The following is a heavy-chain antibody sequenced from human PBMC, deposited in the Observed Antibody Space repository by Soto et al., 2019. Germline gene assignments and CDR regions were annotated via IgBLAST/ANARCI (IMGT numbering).Heavy chain of an antibody. V-gene: IGHV4-59*01. CDR2: IYYSGST. CDR1: GGSISSYY. D-gene: IGHD3-22*01. CDR3: AREEDSSGYYYGLGY. J-gene: IGHJ4*02. Sequence: PSETLSLTCTVSGGSISSYYWSWIRQPPGKGLEWIGYIYYSGSTNYNPSLKSRVTISVDTSKNQFSLKLSSVTAADTAVYYCAREEDSSGYYYGLGYWGQGTLVTVSS.